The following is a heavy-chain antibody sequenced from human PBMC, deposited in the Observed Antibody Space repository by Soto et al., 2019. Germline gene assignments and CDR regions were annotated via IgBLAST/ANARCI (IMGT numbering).Heavy chain of an antibody. CDR1: GGTFSSYA. Sequence: AASVKVSCKASGGTFSSYAISWVRQAPGQGLEWMGGIIPIFGTANYAQKFQGRVTITADESTSTAYMELSSLRFEDTAVYYCASRGYSYGYIDYWGQGTLVTVSS. D-gene: IGHD5-18*01. CDR3: ASRGYSYGYIDY. CDR2: IIPIFGTA. J-gene: IGHJ4*02. V-gene: IGHV1-69*13.